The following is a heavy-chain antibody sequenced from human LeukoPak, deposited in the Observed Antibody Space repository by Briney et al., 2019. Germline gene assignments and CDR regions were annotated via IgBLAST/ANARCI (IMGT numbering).Heavy chain of an antibody. J-gene: IGHJ6*01. D-gene: IGHD5-24*01. CDR2: IYNTGST. Sequence: SEALSLTSTVSGDSISSTNFYWGWIRQPPGKGLEWIGSIYNTGSTYYNPSLKSRVTISVDSSKKQFSLKLSSVTAADTAVYYFVPLPQQEIATREIYNTYGMEGSGQKSPLTVSS. CDR1: GDSISSTNFY. V-gene: IGHV4-39*07. CDR3: VPLPQQEIATREIYNTYGMEG.